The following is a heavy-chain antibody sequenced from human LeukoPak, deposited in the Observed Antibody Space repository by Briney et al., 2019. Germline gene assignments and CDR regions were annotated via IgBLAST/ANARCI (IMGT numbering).Heavy chain of an antibody. D-gene: IGHD2-2*01. Sequence: GGSLRLSCAASGFTFSSYAMSWVRQAPGKGLEWVSAISGSGGSTYYADSMKGRFTISRDNSKNTLYLQMNSLRAEDTAVYYCAKDRGRAYCSSTSCLFDYWGQGTLVTVSS. V-gene: IGHV3-23*01. CDR1: GFTFSSYA. CDR3: AKDRGRAYCSSTSCLFDY. J-gene: IGHJ4*02. CDR2: ISGSGGST.